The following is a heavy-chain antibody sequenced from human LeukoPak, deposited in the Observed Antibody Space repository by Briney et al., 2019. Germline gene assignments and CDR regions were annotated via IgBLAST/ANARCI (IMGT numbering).Heavy chain of an antibody. CDR3: ARDLGYSSGWSFDY. V-gene: IGHV3-11*01. CDR1: GFTFSDYY. CDR2: ISSSGSTI. J-gene: IGHJ4*02. Sequence: KPGGSLRLSRAASGFTFSDYYISWIRQAPGKGLEWVSYISSSGSTIYYADSVEGRFTISRDNAKNSLYLQMNSLRAEDTAVYYCARDLGYSSGWSFDYWGQGTLVTVSS. D-gene: IGHD6-19*01.